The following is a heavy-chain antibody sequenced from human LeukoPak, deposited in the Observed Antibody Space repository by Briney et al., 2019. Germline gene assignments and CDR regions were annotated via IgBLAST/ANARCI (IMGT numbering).Heavy chain of an antibody. CDR3: ARHGYGSGIRIIDY. D-gene: IGHD3-10*01. V-gene: IGHV4-39*01. CDR1: GGSISSSSYY. CDR2: IYYSGST. Sequence: SETLSLTCTVSGGSISSSSYYWGWIRQPPGKGLEWIGSIYYSGSTYYNPSLKSRVTISVDTSKNQFSLKLSSVTAADTAVYYCARHGYGSGIRIIDYWGRGTLVTVSS. J-gene: IGHJ4*02.